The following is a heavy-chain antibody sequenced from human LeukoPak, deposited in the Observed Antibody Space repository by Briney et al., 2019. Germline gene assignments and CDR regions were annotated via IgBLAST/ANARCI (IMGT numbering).Heavy chain of an antibody. Sequence: GASLRLSCAASGFTFSSYAMGWVRQAPEKGLEWVSTISGSGDNTYYAASVKGRFTISRDKSENTLYLQMNTLRAEDTAIYYCAKVRSHFWSASDVWGQGTTVTVSS. V-gene: IGHV3-23*01. J-gene: IGHJ6*02. CDR2: ISGSGDNT. CDR1: GFTFSSYA. D-gene: IGHD3-3*02. CDR3: AKVRSHFWSASDV.